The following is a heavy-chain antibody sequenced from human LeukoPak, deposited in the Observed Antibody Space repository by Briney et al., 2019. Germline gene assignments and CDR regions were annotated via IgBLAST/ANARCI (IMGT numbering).Heavy chain of an antibody. CDR1: GFTFSSYA. CDR2: ISGSGTNT. J-gene: IGHJ4*02. V-gene: IGHV3-23*01. CDR3: AKDSMTTVTSIIDY. D-gene: IGHD4-17*01. Sequence: GGSLRLSCAASGFTFSSYAMSWVRQAPGKGLEWVSVISGSGTNTYYADSVKGRFTISRDNSKNTLYLQMNSLRAEDTAVYYCAKDSMTTVTSIIDYWGQGTLVTVSS.